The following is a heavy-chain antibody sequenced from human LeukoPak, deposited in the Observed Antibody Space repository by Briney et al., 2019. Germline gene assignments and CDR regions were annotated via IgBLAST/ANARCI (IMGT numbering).Heavy chain of an antibody. D-gene: IGHD2-2*02. Sequence: ASVKVSCKASGFTFSSSAMQWVRQARGQRLEWIGWIVVGSGYTNYAQKFHERVTITRDMSTSTAYMELSSLRSEDTAVYYCVYCSSSGCHSPEDWGQGTLVTVSS. CDR2: IVVGSGYT. J-gene: IGHJ4*02. CDR3: VYCSSSGCHSPED. V-gene: IGHV1-58*02. CDR1: GFTFSSSA.